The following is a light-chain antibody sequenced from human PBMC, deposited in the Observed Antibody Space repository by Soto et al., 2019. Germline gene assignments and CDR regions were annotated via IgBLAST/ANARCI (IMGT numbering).Light chain of an antibody. CDR3: NSYREDHPRFSV. CDR2: DVG. Sequence: QSALTQPASVSGSPGQSITISCTGTHSDIGNYNYVSWYQHLPGKAPKLMIYDVGSRPSGVSSRFSGSKSGNTASLAISGLQAEDEADYYCNSYREDHPRFSVFGTGTK. J-gene: IGLJ1*01. V-gene: IGLV2-14*03. CDR1: HSDIGNYNY.